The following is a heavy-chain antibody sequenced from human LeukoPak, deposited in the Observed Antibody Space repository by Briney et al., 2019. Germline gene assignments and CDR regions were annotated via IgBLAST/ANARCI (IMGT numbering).Heavy chain of an antibody. D-gene: IGHD5-18*01. Sequence: GGSLRLSCAAPGFTFDDYAMPWVRQAPGKGLEWVSGISWNSGSIGYADSVKGRFTISRDNAKTSLYLQMNSLRSEDTALYYCAKSGRRGYSYGHGFFDYWGQGTLVTVSS. CDR3: AKSGRRGYSYGHGFFDY. J-gene: IGHJ4*02. V-gene: IGHV3-9*01. CDR1: GFTFDDYA. CDR2: ISWNSGSI.